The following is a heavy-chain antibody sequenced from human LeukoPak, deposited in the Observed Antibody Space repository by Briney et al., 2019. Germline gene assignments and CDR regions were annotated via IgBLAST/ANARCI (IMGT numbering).Heavy chain of an antibody. V-gene: IGHV2-70*01. Sequence: GPTLVNPTQTLTLTCTFSGLSFSTSGMGVSWIRQPPGEAVEWLALIDWDDDKYYSTSLKTMLTISKDTSKNQVVLTMSNMDPVDTATYYCARIPRYYYGSGSYFDYWGQGTLVTVSS. CDR3: ARIPRYYYGSGSYFDY. D-gene: IGHD3-10*01. J-gene: IGHJ4*02. CDR2: IDWDDDK. CDR1: GLSFSTSGMG.